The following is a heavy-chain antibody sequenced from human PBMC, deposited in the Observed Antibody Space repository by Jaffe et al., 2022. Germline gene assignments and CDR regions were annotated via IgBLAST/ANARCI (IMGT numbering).Heavy chain of an antibody. CDR3: AKDTESGGDYGGDAFDI. J-gene: IGHJ3*02. D-gene: IGHD4-17*01. CDR1: GFTFDDYA. Sequence: EVQLVESGGGLVQPGRSLRLSCAASGFTFDDYAMHWVRQAPGKGLEWVSGISWNSGSIGYADSVKGRFTISRDNAKNSLYLQMNSLRAEDTALYYCAKDTESGGDYGGDAFDIWGQGTMVTVSS. CDR2: ISWNSGSI. V-gene: IGHV3-9*01.